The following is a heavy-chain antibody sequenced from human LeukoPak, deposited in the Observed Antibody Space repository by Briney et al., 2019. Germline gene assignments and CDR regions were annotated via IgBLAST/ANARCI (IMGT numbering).Heavy chain of an antibody. CDR2: ISSSSSYI. Sequence: GGSLRLSCAASGFTFSSYSMNWVRQAPGKGLEWVSSISSSSSYIYYADSVKGRFTISRDNAKNSLYLQMNSLRAEDTAVYYCARTRYCSSTSCYYYYGMDVWGQGTTVTVSS. V-gene: IGHV3-21*01. J-gene: IGHJ6*02. CDR1: GFTFSSYS. D-gene: IGHD2-2*01. CDR3: ARTRYCSSTSCYYYYGMDV.